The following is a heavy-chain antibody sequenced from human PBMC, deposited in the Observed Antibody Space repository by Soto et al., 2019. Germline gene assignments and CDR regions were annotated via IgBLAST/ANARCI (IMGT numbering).Heavy chain of an antibody. CDR2: INSDGSST. Sequence: EVQLVESGGGLVQPGGSLRLSCAASGFTFSSYWMHWVRQAPGKGLVWVSRINSDGSSTSYADSVKGRFTISRDNAKNTLYLQLNSLRAEDTAVYYCARKKDYGGCFEYWGQGTLVTVSS. V-gene: IGHV3-74*01. CDR3: ARKKDYGGCFEY. J-gene: IGHJ4*02. D-gene: IGHD4-17*01. CDR1: GFTFSSYW.